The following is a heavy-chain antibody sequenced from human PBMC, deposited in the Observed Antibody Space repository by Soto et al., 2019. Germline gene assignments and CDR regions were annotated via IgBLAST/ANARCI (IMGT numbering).Heavy chain of an antibody. CDR2: IIPILGIA. J-gene: IGHJ4*02. Sequence: QVQLVQSGAEVKKPGSSVKVSCKASVGTFSSYTISWVRQAPGQGLEWMGRIIPILGIANYAQKFQGRVTITADKSTSTAYMELSSLRSEYTAVYYCARDTGGDYADYWGQGTLVTVSS. V-gene: IGHV1-69*08. D-gene: IGHD2-8*02. CDR3: ARDTGGDYADY. CDR1: VGTFSSYT.